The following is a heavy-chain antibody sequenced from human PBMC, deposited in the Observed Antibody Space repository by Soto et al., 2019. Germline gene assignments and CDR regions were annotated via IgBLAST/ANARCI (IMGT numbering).Heavy chain of an antibody. J-gene: IGHJ5*02. D-gene: IGHD5-18*01. V-gene: IGHV4-30-4*01. CDR1: GGSVSSDDHY. CDR2: IFYSGSA. Sequence: TLSLTCTVSGGSVSSDDHYWNWIRQPPGKGLEWIGYIFYSGSAYYNPSLQSRLTISVDTSNNQFSLKLNSVTAADTAMYYCARSTYSYGFNLWGRGTLVTVSS. CDR3: ARSTYSYGFNL.